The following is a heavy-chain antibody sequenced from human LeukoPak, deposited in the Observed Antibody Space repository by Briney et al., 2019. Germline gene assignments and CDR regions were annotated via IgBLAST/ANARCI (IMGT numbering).Heavy chain of an antibody. CDR1: GFTFSSYG. CDR2: ISSSSSYT. J-gene: IGHJ6*02. D-gene: IGHD2-15*01. CDR3: ARDSVVVAATVYYYGMDV. V-gene: IGHV3-21*05. Sequence: PGRSLRLSCAASGFTFSSYGMHWVRQAPGKGLEWVSYISSSSSYTNYADSVKGRFTISRDNAKNSLYLQMNSLRAEDTAVYYCARDSVVVAATVYYYGMDVWGQGTTVTVSS.